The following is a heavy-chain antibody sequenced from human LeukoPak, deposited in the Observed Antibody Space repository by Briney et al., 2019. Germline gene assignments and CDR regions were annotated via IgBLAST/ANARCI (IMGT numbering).Heavy chain of an antibody. V-gene: IGHV4-34*01. D-gene: IGHD7-27*01. Sequence: SETLSFTCAVYGGSFSGYYWNWIRQPPGKGLEWIGEINHSGSTNNNPSLKSRVTISLDTSKNHFSLRLSSVTAADTAVYYCASRKLGNDYWGQGTLVTVSS. CDR2: INHSGST. J-gene: IGHJ4*01. CDR1: GGSFSGYY. CDR3: ASRKLGNDY.